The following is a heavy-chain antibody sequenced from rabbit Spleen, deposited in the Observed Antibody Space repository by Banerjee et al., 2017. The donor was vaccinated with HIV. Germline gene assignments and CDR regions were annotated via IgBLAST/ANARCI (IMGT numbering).Heavy chain of an antibody. CDR1: GFSFTTNYW. J-gene: IGHJ6*01. D-gene: IGHD3-1*01. Sequence: QEQLEESGGDLVKPGASLTLTCTASGFSFTTNYWMCWVRQAPGKGLEWIACMESVNSDRTDYANWAKGRFTISKTSSTAVTLQMTSLTAADTATYFCARDKELAIWGYEFDLWGQGTFVTVS. CDR3: ARDKELAIWGYEFDL. V-gene: IGHV1S45*01. CDR2: MESVNSDRT.